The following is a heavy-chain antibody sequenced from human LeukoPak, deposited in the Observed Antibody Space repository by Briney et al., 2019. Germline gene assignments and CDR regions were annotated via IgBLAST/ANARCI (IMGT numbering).Heavy chain of an antibody. CDR3: ARTSLSGDGYKVGYFDY. D-gene: IGHD5-24*01. V-gene: IGHV3-53*01. CDR2: IYSSGST. J-gene: IGHJ4*02. CDR1: GFTVSSNY. Sequence: GGSLRLSCAASGFTVSSNYMSWVRQAPGKGLEWVSLIYSSGSTYYAEYVKGRFTISRDQSKNTLYLQMNSLTAEDTAVYYCARTSLSGDGYKVGYFDYWGQGTLVTVSS.